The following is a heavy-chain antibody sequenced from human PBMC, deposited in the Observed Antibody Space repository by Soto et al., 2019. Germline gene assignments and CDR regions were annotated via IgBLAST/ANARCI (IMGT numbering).Heavy chain of an antibody. CDR3: ARDRGSSSGYYPSWFDP. V-gene: IGHV1-69*12. Sequence: QVQLVQSGAEVKKPGSSVKVSCKASGGTFSSYAISWVRQAPGQGLEWMGESIPIFGTANYAQKFQGRVTSTADESTSRAYMELSSLRSEDTAVYYCARDRGSSSGYYPSWFDPWGQGTLVTVSS. D-gene: IGHD3-22*01. J-gene: IGHJ5*02. CDR2: SIPIFGTA. CDR1: GGTFSSYA.